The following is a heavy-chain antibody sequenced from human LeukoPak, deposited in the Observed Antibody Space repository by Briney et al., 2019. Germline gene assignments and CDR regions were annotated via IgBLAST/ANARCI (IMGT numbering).Heavy chain of an antibody. CDR2: INPNSGGT. V-gene: IGHV1-2*06. CDR3: ARGPRGIFGVVIRYYFDY. D-gene: IGHD3-3*01. Sequence: ASVKVSCKASGYTFTGYYMHWVRQAPGQGLEWMGRINPNSGGTNYAQKFQGRVTMTRDTSISIAYMELSRLRSDDTAVYYCARGPRGIFGVVIRYYFDYWGQGTLVTVSS. J-gene: IGHJ4*02. CDR1: GYTFTGYY.